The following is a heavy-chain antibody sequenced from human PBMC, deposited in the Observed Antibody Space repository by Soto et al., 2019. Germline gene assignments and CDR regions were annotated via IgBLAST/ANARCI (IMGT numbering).Heavy chain of an antibody. CDR3: ARLYYYDSSGYYYVEDF. CDR1: GYTFNRYA. V-gene: IGHV1-18*01. Sequence: ASVKVSCKASGYTFNRYAISWVRQAPGQGLEWMGWISAYNGNTNYAQKLQGRVTMTTDTSTSTAYMELRSLRSDDTAVYYCARLYYYDSSGYYYVEDFWGQGTLVTVSS. D-gene: IGHD3-22*01. CDR2: ISAYNGNT. J-gene: IGHJ4*02.